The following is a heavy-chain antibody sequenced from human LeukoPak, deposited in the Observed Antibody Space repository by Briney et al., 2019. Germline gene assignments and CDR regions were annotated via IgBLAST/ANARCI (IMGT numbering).Heavy chain of an antibody. Sequence: PSETLSLTCSVSDGSISSYYWSWVRQPPGKGLEWIGYIQNSGRSIYNPSLKSRVTISVDTTPNQFSLKLSSVTAADTAVYYCARSPLQYYDFWSGYSYGMDVWGQGTTVTVSS. V-gene: IGHV4-59*01. CDR1: DGSISSYY. J-gene: IGHJ6*02. CDR2: IQNSGRS. D-gene: IGHD3-3*01. CDR3: ARSPLQYYDFWSGYSYGMDV.